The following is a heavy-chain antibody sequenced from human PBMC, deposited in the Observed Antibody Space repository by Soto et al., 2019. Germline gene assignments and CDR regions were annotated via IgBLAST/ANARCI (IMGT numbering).Heavy chain of an antibody. J-gene: IGHJ5*02. CDR1: GGSFSGYY. Sequence: ETLSLTCAVYGGSFSGYYWSWIRQPPGKGLEWIGEINHSGSTNYNPSLKSRVTISVDTSKNQFSLKLSSVTAADTAVYYCARGLGGGDYADWFDPWGQGTLVTVSS. CDR2: INHSGST. CDR3: ARGLGGGDYADWFDP. V-gene: IGHV4-34*01. D-gene: IGHD4-17*01.